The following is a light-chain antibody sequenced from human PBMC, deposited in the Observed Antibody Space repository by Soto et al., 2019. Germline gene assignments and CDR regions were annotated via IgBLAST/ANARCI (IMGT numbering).Light chain of an antibody. V-gene: IGLV2-14*01. CDR2: DVT. CDR3: SSYPRSSTPGV. CDR1: SSDVGGYNY. Sequence: QSALTQPASVSGSPGQSITISCTGTSSDVGGYNYVSWYQQHPGKAPKLMIYDVTNRPSGVSNRFSGSKSGNTASLTISGLQAEEEADYYCSSYPRSSTPGVFGTGTKLTVL. J-gene: IGLJ1*01.